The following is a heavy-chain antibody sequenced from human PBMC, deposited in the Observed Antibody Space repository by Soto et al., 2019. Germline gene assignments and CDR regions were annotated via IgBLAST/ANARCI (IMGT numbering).Heavy chain of an antibody. CDR1: GYPFTNYG. CDR2: ISAASGFT. CDR3: ARDGGCGYRDYTSKAGFDY. Sequence: QVQLVQSGAEVKKPGASVKVSCKASGYPFTNYGSSWVRQAAGQGLEWLGWISAASGFTTYAQKVQGRVTMTTDASTNTGYLELRSLTSDDTAVYYCARDGGCGYRDYTSKAGFDYWGTGTLVTVSS. J-gene: IGHJ4*02. V-gene: IGHV1-18*01. D-gene: IGHD5-12*01.